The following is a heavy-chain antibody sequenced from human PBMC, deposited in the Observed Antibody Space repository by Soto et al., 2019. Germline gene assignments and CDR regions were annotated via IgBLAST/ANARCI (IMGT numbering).Heavy chain of an antibody. CDR2: IYYSGST. J-gene: IGHJ4*02. Sequence: SETLSLTCTVSGGSISSYYWSWIRQPPGKGLEWIGYIYYSGSTNYNPSLKSRVTISVDTSKNQFSLKLSSVTAADTAVYYCARVKVVYSSSWYYFDYWGQGTLVTVSS. V-gene: IGHV4-59*01. CDR3: ARVKVVYSSSWYYFDY. CDR1: GGSISSYY. D-gene: IGHD6-13*01.